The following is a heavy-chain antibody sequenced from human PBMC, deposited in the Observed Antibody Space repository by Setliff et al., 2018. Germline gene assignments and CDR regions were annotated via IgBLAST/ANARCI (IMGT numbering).Heavy chain of an antibody. Sequence: GGSLRLSCAASGFIFSTYWMSWVRQAPGKGLEWVANIKQDGSDKYYVDSVKGRFTISRDNAKNSLYLQMSSLRSDDTAVYYCARVRGDYGDQEFDYWGQGTLVTVSS. CDR2: IKQDGSDK. J-gene: IGHJ4*02. V-gene: IGHV3-7*03. D-gene: IGHD4-17*01. CDR1: GFIFSTYW. CDR3: ARVRGDYGDQEFDY.